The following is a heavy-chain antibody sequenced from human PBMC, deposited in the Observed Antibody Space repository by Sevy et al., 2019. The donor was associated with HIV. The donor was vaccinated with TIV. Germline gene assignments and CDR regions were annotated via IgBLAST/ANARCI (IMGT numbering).Heavy chain of an antibody. CDR1: GFTFSSYW. CDR2: IKQDGSDK. D-gene: IGHD2-8*01. CDR3: ASPGTKGFDP. Sequence: GGSLRLSCAASGFTFSSYWMSWVRQAPGKGLEWVASIKQDGSDKYYVDPVKGRFTISRDNAKNSLYLQMNSLRVEDTAVYYCASPGTKGFDPWGQGTLVTVSS. V-gene: IGHV3-7*03. J-gene: IGHJ5*02.